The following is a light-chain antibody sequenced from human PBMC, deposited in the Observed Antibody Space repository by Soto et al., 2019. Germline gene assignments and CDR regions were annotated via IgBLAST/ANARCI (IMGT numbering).Light chain of an antibody. CDR3: SSHTSSSTLV. V-gene: IGLV2-14*01. Sequence: QSVLTQPASVSGSPGQSITISCTGTSSDVGGYNYVSWYQQHPGKAPKLMIYEVSNRPSGVSNRFSGSKSGNTASLTISGLQAEDEADYYCSSHTSSSTLVFGGGT. CDR1: SSDVGGYNY. J-gene: IGLJ2*01. CDR2: EVS.